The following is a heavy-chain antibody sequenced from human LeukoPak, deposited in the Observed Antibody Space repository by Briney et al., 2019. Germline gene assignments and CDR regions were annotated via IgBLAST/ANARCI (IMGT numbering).Heavy chain of an antibody. D-gene: IGHD6-6*01. V-gene: IGHV3-30*02. J-gene: IGHJ4*02. Sequence: SGGSLRLSCAASGFTFSSYGMHWVRQAPGKGLEWVAFIRNDGSNKYYADSVKGRFTISRDNSKNTLYLQMNSLRAEDKAVYYCAKDGSSWSIDYWGQGTLVTVSS. CDR3: AKDGSSWSIDY. CDR1: GFTFSSYG. CDR2: IRNDGSNK.